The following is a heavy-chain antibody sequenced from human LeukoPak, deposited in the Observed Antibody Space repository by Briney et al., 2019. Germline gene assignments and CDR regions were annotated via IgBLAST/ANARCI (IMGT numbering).Heavy chain of an antibody. V-gene: IGHV3-30*02. CDR3: AKERSWSGYYEGDY. CDR1: GFTFSSYG. Sequence: GGSLRLSCAASGFTFSSYGMHWVRQAPGKGREWVAFIRYDGSNKYYADSVKGRFTITRDNSKNTLYLQMNRLRAEDTAVYYCAKERSWSGYYEGDYWGEGTLVTVSS. J-gene: IGHJ4*02. CDR2: IRYDGSNK. D-gene: IGHD3-3*01.